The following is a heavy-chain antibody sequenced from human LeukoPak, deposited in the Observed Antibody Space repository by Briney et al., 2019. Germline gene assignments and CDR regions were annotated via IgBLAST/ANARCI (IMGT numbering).Heavy chain of an antibody. CDR1: GGSVSLYY. CDR3: ARDARGSSYMDV. J-gene: IGHJ6*02. CDR2: IYYSGST. Sequence: NTSETLSLTCTVSGGSVSLYYWSWIRQPPGKGLEWIGYIYYSGSTNYNPSLKSRVTISVDTSKNQFSLKVSSVTAADTAVYYCARDARGSSYMDVWGQGTTVTVSS. D-gene: IGHD3-10*01. V-gene: IGHV4-59*02.